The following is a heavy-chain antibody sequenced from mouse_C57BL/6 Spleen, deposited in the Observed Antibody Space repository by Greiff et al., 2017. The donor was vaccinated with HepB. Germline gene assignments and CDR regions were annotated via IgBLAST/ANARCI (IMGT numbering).Heavy chain of an antibody. J-gene: IGHJ1*03. Sequence: QVQLQQSGAELAKPGASVKLSCKASGYTFTSYWMHWVKQRPGQGLEWIGYINPSSGYTKYNQKFKDKATLTEDKSSSTAYLQLSSLTYEDSAVYYCARADYDSSPDWDFGGWGTGTTVTV. CDR1: GYTFTSYW. CDR3: ARADYDSSPDWDFGG. V-gene: IGHV1-7*01. CDR2: INPSSGYT. D-gene: IGHD1-1*01.